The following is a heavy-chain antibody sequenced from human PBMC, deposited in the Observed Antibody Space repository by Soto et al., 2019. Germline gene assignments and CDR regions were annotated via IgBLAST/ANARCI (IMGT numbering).Heavy chain of an antibody. V-gene: IGHV4-59*01. J-gene: IGHJ4*02. D-gene: IGHD5-18*01. CDR2: IHYSGST. CDR3: ARGRAYSYGYFVY. CDR1: GGSISSDY. Sequence: SETLSLTCTVSGGSISSDYWSWIRQPPGKGLEWIGYIHYSGSTNYNPSLKSRVTISVDTSKNQFSLKLSSVTAADTAVYYCARGRAYSYGYFVYWGQGTLVTVSS.